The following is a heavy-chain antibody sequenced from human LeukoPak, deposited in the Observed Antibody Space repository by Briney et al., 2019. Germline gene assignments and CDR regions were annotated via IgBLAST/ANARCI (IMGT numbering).Heavy chain of an antibody. CDR3: ARDRQLSFGVVIPRWFDP. Sequence: GASVRVSCKASGYTFTGYYMHWVRQAPGQGLEWMAWINPNSGGTNYAQKFQGRVTMTRDTSISTAYMELSRLRSDDTAVYYCARDRQLSFGVVIPRWFDPWGQGTLVTVSS. V-gene: IGHV1-2*02. CDR2: INPNSGGT. D-gene: IGHD3-3*01. J-gene: IGHJ5*02. CDR1: GYTFTGYY.